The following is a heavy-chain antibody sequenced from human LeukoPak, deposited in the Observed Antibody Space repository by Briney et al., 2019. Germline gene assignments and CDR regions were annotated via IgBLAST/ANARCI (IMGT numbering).Heavy chain of an antibody. CDR3: ARGAPYSSGWLAGY. D-gene: IGHD6-19*01. V-gene: IGHV4-30-4*01. Sequence: PSQTLSLTCTASGGSISSGDYYWSWLRQSPGTGLEWIGYIYYSGSTYYNPSLKSRVTLSIDTSKNHFSLKLSSVTAADTAVYYCARGAPYSSGWLAGYWGQGTLVTVSS. CDR1: GGSISSGDYY. CDR2: IYYSGST. J-gene: IGHJ4*02.